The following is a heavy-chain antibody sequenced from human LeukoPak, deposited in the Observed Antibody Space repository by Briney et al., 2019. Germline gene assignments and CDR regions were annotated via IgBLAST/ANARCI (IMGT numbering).Heavy chain of an antibody. CDR3: AARIIFGVVIIL. J-gene: IGHJ4*02. CDR2: IYYSGST. Sequence: PSESLSLTCTVSGGSISSGGYYWSWIRQHPGMGLEWTGYIYYSGSTYYNSSLKRRVTITVDTTKTQFFLKLSSVTAAETVVYYCAARIIFGVVIILWGQGTLVTVSS. D-gene: IGHD3-3*01. CDR1: GGSISSGGYY. V-gene: IGHV4-31*03.